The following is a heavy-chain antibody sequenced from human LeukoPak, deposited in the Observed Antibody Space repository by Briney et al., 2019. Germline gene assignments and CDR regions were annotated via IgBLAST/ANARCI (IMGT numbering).Heavy chain of an antibody. CDR1: GYTFTGYY. CDR3: ARERVTRNYYYYGMDV. D-gene: IGHD4-4*01. V-gene: IGHV1-2*02. J-gene: IGHJ6*02. CDR2: INPNSGGT. Sequence: ASAKVSCKASGYTFTGYYMHWVRQAPGQGLEWMGWINPNSGGTNYAQKFQGRVTMTGDTSISTAYMELSRLRSDDTAVYYCARERVTRNYYYYGMDVWGQGTTVTVSS.